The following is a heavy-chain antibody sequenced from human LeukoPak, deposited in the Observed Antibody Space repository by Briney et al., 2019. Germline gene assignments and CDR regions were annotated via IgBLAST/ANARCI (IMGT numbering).Heavy chain of an antibody. D-gene: IGHD3-10*01. Sequence: GASVKVSCKASGYTFTGYYMHWVRQAPGQGLEWMGWINPNSGGTNYAQKFQGRVTMTRDTSISTAYMELSRLRSDDTAVYYCARGVTGIYSYNSMDVWGKGTTVTVSS. V-gene: IGHV1-2*02. CDR1: GYTFTGYY. CDR2: INPNSGGT. J-gene: IGHJ6*03. CDR3: ARGVTGIYSYNSMDV.